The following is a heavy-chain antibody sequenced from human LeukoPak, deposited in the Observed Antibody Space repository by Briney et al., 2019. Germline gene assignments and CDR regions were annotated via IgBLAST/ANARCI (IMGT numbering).Heavy chain of an antibody. D-gene: IGHD6-13*01. CDR2: VSGSGGST. V-gene: IGHV3-23*01. CDR3: AKPLIAAAGTFP. CDR1: GITLSNYG. Sequence: GGSLRLSCAVSGITLSNYGMSWVRQAPGKGLEWVSAVSGSGGSTYYADSVKGRFTISRDNSKNTLYLQMNSLRAEDTAVYYCAKPLIAAAGTFPWGQGTLVTVSS. J-gene: IGHJ5*02.